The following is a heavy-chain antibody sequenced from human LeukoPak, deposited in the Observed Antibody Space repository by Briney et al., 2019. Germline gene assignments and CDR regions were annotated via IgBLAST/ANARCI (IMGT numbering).Heavy chain of an antibody. D-gene: IGHD3-22*01. CDR3: ARDFDTMIVVVISSRFDY. V-gene: IGHV3-33*01. CDR2: IWYDGSNK. Sequence: QAGGSLRLSCAASGFTFSSYGMHWVRQAPGKGLEWVAVIWYDGSNKYYADSVKGRFTISRDNSKNTLYLQMNSLRAEDTAVYYCARDFDTMIVVVISSRFDYWGQGTLVTVSS. CDR1: GFTFSSYG. J-gene: IGHJ4*02.